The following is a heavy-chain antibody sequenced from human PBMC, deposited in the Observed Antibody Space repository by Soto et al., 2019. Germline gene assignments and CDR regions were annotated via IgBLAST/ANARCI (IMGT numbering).Heavy chain of an antibody. Sequence: QVQLVQSGAEVKKPGASVKVSCKASGYTFTSYGISWVRQAPGQGLEWMGWISAYNGNTNYAQKLQGRVTMTTDTSTSTAYMELRSLRSDDTAVYYCARERDLGGYDWIYYYYYGMDVWGQGTTVTVSS. D-gene: IGHD5-12*01. CDR2: ISAYNGNT. V-gene: IGHV1-18*01. CDR1: GYTFTSYG. J-gene: IGHJ6*02. CDR3: ARERDLGGYDWIYYYYYGMDV.